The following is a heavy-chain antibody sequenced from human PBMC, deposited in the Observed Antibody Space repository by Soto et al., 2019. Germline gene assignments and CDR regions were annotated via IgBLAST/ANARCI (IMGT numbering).Heavy chain of an antibody. CDR1: GFTFSNAW. CDR3: TLATYYYDSSGYSYFDY. J-gene: IGHJ4*02. Sequence: GGSLRLSCAASGFTFSNAWMSWVRQAPGKGLEWVGRIKSKTDGGTTDYAAPVKGRFTISRDDSKNTLYLQMNSLKTEDTAVYYCTLATYYYDSSGYSYFDYWGQGTLVAVSS. CDR2: IKSKTDGGTT. D-gene: IGHD3-22*01. V-gene: IGHV3-15*01.